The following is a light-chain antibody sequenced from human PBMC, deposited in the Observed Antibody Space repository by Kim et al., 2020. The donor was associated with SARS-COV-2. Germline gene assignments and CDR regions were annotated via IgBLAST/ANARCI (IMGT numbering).Light chain of an antibody. CDR2: DAS. CDR3: QQYNDWPGT. Sequence: PGESATLPCRASQGVSNNVAWYQQKPGQAPRLHIFDASTRATGIPARFSGSGSGTEFTLTITSLRSEDFAVYYCQQYNDWPGTFGQGTKVDIK. V-gene: IGKV3-15*01. J-gene: IGKJ1*01. CDR1: QGVSNN.